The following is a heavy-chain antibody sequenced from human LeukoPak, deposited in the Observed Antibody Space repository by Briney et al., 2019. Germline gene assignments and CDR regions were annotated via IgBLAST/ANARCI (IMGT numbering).Heavy chain of an antibody. CDR1: GGSISSYY. CDR3: ARVVWGGSGTFDY. Sequence: SETLSLTCTVSGGSISSYYWSWIRQPPGKGLEWIGYIYYSGSTNYNPSLKSRVTISVDTSKNQFSLKLSSVTAADTAVYYCARVVWGGSGTFDYWGQGTLVTVSS. D-gene: IGHD3-10*01. CDR2: IYYSGST. J-gene: IGHJ4*02. V-gene: IGHV4-59*01.